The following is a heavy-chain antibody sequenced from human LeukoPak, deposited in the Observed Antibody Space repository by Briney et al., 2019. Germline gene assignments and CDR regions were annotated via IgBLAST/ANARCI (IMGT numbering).Heavy chain of an antibody. J-gene: IGHJ4*02. D-gene: IGHD3-22*01. CDR3: ARAYYYDSSGYYFDY. CDR2: IYSGGST. CDR1: GFTVSSNY. V-gene: IGHV3-66*01. Sequence: GGSLRLSCAASGFTVSSNYMSWVRQAPGKGLEWVSVIYSGGSTYYADSVKGRFTISRDNSKNTLYLQMNSLRAEDTAVYYCARAYYYDSSGYYFDYWGQGTLVTVSS.